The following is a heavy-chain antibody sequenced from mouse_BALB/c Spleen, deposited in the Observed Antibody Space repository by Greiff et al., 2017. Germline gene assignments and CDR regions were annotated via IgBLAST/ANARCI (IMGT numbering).Heavy chain of an antibody. CDR3: ASPYYGSSYSYAMDY. V-gene: IGHV5-6*02. D-gene: IGHD1-1*01. CDR2: ISSGGSYT. Sequence: EVMLVESGGDLVKPGGSLKLSCAASGFTFSSYGMSWVRQTPDKRLEWVATISSGGSYTYYPDSVKGRFTISRDNAKNTLYLQMSSLNSEDTAMYYCASPYYGSSYSYAMDYWGQGTSVTVSS. J-gene: IGHJ4*01. CDR1: GFTFSSYG.